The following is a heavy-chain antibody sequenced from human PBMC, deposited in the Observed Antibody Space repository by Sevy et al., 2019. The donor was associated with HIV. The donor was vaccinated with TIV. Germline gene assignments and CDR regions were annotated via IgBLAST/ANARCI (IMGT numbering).Heavy chain of an antibody. CDR2: IYRSGST. CDR3: ARTHTSGSSLDY. D-gene: IGHD3-10*01. V-gene: IGHV4-38-2*02. Sequence: SETLSLTCTVSGYSISSAYYWGWIRQPPGKGLEWIGSIYRSGSTYYNPSLKSRVTISIDTSKNQFSLRLSSVTAADTAIYYCARTHTSGSSLDYWGQGTLVTVSS. CDR1: GYSISSAYY. J-gene: IGHJ4*02.